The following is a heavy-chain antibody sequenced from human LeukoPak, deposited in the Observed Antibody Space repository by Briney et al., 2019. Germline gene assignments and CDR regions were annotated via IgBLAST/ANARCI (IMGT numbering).Heavy chain of an antibody. J-gene: IGHJ4*02. CDR1: GFTFSSYG. Sequence: GGSLRLSCAASGFTFSSYGMHWVRQAPGKGLEWVAFIRYDGSNKYYADSVKGRFTISRDNSKNTLYLQMNSLRAEDTAVYYCAKDRDVVVTASLYFGYWGQGTLVTVSS. D-gene: IGHD2-21*02. CDR3: AKDRDVVVTASLYFGY. CDR2: IRYDGSNK. V-gene: IGHV3-30*02.